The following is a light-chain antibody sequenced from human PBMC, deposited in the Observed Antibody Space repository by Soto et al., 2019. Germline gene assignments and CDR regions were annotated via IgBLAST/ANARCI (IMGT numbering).Light chain of an antibody. Sequence: EIVLTQSPATLSLSPGERATLSCRVSQSISSYLAWYQQKPDQAPRLLIYDASNRATGIPARFSGSGSGTNLTLTLSNLEPEDFVGYSCRQHSAWHFAFCPGTKVDIK. J-gene: IGKJ3*01. CDR3: RQHSAWHFA. CDR1: QSISSY. V-gene: IGKV3-11*01. CDR2: DAS.